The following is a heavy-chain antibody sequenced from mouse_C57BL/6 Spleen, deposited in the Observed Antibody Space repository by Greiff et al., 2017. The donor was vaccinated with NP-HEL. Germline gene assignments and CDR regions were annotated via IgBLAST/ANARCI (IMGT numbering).Heavy chain of an antibody. J-gene: IGHJ3*01. V-gene: IGHV2-2*01. CDR1: GFSLTSYG. CDR2: IWSGGST. D-gene: IGHD2-4*01. CDR3: ARYDYDGGPWFAY. Sequence: VQLQQSGPGLVQPSQRLSITCTVSGFSLTSYGVHWVRQSPGKGLEWLGVIWSGGSTDYYAAFISRLSISKDNSKSQVFFKMNSLQADDTAIYYCARYDYDGGPWFAYWGQGTLVTVSA.